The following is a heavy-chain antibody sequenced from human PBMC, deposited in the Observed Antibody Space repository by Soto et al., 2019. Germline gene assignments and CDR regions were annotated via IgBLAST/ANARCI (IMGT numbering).Heavy chain of an antibody. CDR1: GYSFTSYC. D-gene: IGHD6-13*01. CDR2: IDPSDSYT. Sequence: PGESLKISCKGSGYSFTSYCISWVRQMPGKGLEWMGRIDPSDSYTNYSPSFQGHVTISADKSISTAYLQWSSLKASDTAMYYCARLFGPRGAAGTGYYYYYYGMDVWGKGTTVTAYS. CDR3: ARLFGPRGAAGTGYYYYYYGMDV. V-gene: IGHV5-10-1*01. J-gene: IGHJ6*04.